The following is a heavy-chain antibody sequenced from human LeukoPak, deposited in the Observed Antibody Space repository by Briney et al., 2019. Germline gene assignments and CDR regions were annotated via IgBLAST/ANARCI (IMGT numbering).Heavy chain of an antibody. CDR3: ARVTVVALSSWWWGRKKIGQEVIWVDP. D-gene: IGHD2-21*01. Sequence: GASVKVSCKASGYTFKNYYISWVRQAPGEGLEWMGWISAYDRDTNYAQQFRGRVTMTSDTSISTAYMELTSLRSDDTAVYYCARVTVVALSSWWWGRKKIGQEVIWVDPWGQGTLVSVS. CDR1: GYTFKNYY. J-gene: IGHJ5*02. V-gene: IGHV1-18*01. CDR2: ISAYDRDT.